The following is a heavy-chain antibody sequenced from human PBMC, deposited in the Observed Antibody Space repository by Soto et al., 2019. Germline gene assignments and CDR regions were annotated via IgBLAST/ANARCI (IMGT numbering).Heavy chain of an antibody. CDR2: FCGSGGST. CDR1: GLTLSSYA. Sequence: VGSLRLTCAASGLTLSSYAMRWVRVGLGVWLEGVSAFCGSGGSTYYAGSVKGRFTISRDNSINTLYLQMNSLRAEDTAVYYCAKPPTYDSSGYWDYWGQGT. D-gene: IGHD3-22*01. V-gene: IGHV3-23*01. CDR3: AKPPTYDSSGYWDY. J-gene: IGHJ4*02.